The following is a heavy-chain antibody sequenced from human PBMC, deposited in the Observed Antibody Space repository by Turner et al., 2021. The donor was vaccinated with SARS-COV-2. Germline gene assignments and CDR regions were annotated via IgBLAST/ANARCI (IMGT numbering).Heavy chain of an antibody. D-gene: IGHD3-16*01. CDR2: ISLNSGGT. CDR1: GGDFIGYY. CDR3: ARGSGGLHPVDA. Sequence: QVQLVQSGAAVEKPWASVTVSCKASGGDFIGYYIHWVRKAPGHGLEWMGWISLNSGGTNYARKLAERVTITRDTSISTVYMELSRLTSDDTAVYFCARGSGGLHPVDAWGRGTLVTVSS. J-gene: IGHJ5*02. V-gene: IGHV1-2*02.